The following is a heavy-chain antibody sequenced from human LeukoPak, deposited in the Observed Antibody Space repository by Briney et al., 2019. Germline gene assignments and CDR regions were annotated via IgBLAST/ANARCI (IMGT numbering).Heavy chain of an antibody. J-gene: IGHJ4*01. Sequence: GGSLRLSCAASGFTFSSYGMTWVRQAPGRGLEWVAVISYDGSNKYYADSVRGRFTISRDNSKTTLYLQMNSLRAEDTAVHYCAGDALTFWSGYYDSYYFDYWGHGTLVIVSS. CDR1: GFTFSSYG. CDR3: AGDALTFWSGYYDSYYFDY. CDR2: ISYDGSNK. D-gene: IGHD3-3*01. V-gene: IGHV3-30*03.